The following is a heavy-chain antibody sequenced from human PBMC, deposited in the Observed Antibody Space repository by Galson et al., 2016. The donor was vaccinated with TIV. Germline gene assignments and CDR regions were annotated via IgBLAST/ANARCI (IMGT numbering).Heavy chain of an antibody. CDR1: GGIFSNFV. V-gene: IGHV1-69*04. CDR2: FTPVFGIT. CDR3: ARDKEYAKYYFDV. D-gene: IGHD2/OR15-2a*01. Sequence: SVKVSCKASGGIFSNFVISWVRQAPGQGLEWMGRFTPVFGITNYAQKFQDRVSITADKSTSTVYMELSSLTSQDTAIYYCARDKEYAKYYFDVWGQGTQVTVSS. J-gene: IGHJ4*02.